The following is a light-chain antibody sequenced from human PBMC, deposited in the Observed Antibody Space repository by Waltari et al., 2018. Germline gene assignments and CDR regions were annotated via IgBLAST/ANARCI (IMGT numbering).Light chain of an antibody. Sequence: QSALTQPASVSRSPGQSITISCPGTSSDVEKYNLVSWYQHHPDTAPKLMIYEVAKRPSGVSNRCSGSKSGNTASLTISGLQAEDEADYYCCSYAGGGAYVFGRGTKVTVL. CDR3: CSYAGGGAYV. CDR2: EVA. J-gene: IGLJ1*01. CDR1: SSDVEKYNL. V-gene: IGLV2-23*02.